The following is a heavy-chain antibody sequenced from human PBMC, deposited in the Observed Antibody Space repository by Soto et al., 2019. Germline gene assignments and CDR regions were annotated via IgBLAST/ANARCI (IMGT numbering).Heavy chain of an antibody. CDR1: GFTFSSYA. D-gene: IGHD3-16*01. J-gene: IGHJ6*03. Sequence: PGGSLRLSCAASGFTFSSYAMSWVRQAPGKGLEWVSAISGSGDSTYYADSVEGRFTISRDNSKNTLYLQMNSLRAEDTAIYYCAKGTSGLGQFYSFYYMDVWGRGTTVTVSS. V-gene: IGHV3-23*01. CDR2: ISGSGDST. CDR3: AKGTSGLGQFYSFYYMDV.